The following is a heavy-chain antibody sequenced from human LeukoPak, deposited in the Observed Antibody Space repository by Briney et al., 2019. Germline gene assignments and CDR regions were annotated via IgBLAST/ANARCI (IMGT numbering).Heavy chain of an antibody. V-gene: IGHV4-61*05. D-gene: IGHD5-24*01. Sequence: SETLSLTCTASGGSISSSSYYWGWIRQPPGKGLEWIGYISYSGSTNYNPSLKSRVTISVDTSKNQFSLKLSSVTAADTAVYYCARGGRWLQFNYWGQGTLVTVSS. CDR1: GGSISSSSYY. J-gene: IGHJ4*02. CDR3: ARGGRWLQFNY. CDR2: ISYSGST.